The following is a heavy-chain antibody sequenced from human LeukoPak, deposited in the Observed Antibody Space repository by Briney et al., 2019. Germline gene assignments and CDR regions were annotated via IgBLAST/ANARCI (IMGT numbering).Heavy chain of an antibody. J-gene: IGHJ4*02. Sequence: GGSLRLSCAASVFTFSSYEMNWVRQAPGKGLEWVSYISSSGSTIYYADSVKGRFNISRDNAKNSLYLQMTSLRAEDTAVYYCARGAVDTAKSWGQGTLVTVSS. CDR3: ARGAVDTAKS. V-gene: IGHV3-48*03. D-gene: IGHD5-18*01. CDR1: VFTFSSYE. CDR2: ISSSGSTI.